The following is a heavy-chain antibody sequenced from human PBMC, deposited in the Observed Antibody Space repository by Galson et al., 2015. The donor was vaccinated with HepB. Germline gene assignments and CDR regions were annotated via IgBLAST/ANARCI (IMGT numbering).Heavy chain of an antibody. J-gene: IGHJ4*02. Sequence: SLRLSCAASGFPYVNYAMSWVRQAPGKGLEWVSLISSSGTSTYYADSVKGRFTISRDNSKNTLCLQMNSLRAEDTAVYYCAKQGGDNSHLYYFDYWGQGTLVTVSS. CDR1: GFPYVNYA. CDR3: AKQGGDNSHLYYFDY. CDR2: ISSSGTST. V-gene: IGHV3-23*01. D-gene: IGHD4-23*01.